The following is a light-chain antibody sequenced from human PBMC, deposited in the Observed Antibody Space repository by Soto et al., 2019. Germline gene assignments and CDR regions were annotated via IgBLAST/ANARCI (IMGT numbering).Light chain of an antibody. CDR2: NNH. Sequence: QLVLTQPPSASGTPGQRVTISCSGTTSNIGTNTVRWYQQVPGTAPKVLIYNNHERPSGVPDRFSGSKSGTSASLAISGLQSDDEADYYCAAWDDNVWLFGGGTQLTVL. V-gene: IGLV1-44*01. CDR1: TSNIGTNT. CDR3: AAWDDNVWL. J-gene: IGLJ3*02.